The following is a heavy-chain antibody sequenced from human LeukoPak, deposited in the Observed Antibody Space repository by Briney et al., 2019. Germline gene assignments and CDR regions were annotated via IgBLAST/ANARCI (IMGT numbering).Heavy chain of an antibody. CDR3: ARALGHYYDTSGYPSYWYFDL. V-gene: IGHV1-69*04. CDR2: IIPIFGIA. D-gene: IGHD3-22*01. CDR1: GGTFSSYA. J-gene: IGHJ2*01. Sequence: SVKVSCKASGGTFSSYAISWVRQAPGQGLEWMGRIIPIFGIANYAQKFQGRVTITADKSTSTAYMELSSLRSEDTAVYYCARALGHYYDTSGYPSYWYFDLWGRGTLVTVSS.